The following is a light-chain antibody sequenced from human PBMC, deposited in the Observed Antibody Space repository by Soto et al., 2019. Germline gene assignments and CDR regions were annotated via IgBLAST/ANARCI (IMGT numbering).Light chain of an antibody. CDR1: LSVSSNY. V-gene: IGKV3-20*01. CDR2: GAS. Sequence: EIVLTQSPGTLSLSPGDRATLSCRASLSVSSNYLAWYQQKPGQPPRLLIYGASSRAAGIPDRFSGSGSGTDFNLTISRLEPEDFAVYYCQQYGGSPLFTFGPGTKVDIK. CDR3: QQYGGSPLFT. J-gene: IGKJ3*01.